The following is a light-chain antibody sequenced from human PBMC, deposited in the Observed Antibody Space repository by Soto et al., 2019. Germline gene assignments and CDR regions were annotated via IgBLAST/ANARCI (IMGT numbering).Light chain of an antibody. J-gene: IGLJ2*01. Sequence: QSVLTQPPSVSEAPRQRVTISCSGSSSNIGNNAVNWYQQLPGKPPKLVIYYDDLVPSGVSDRFSGSKSGTSASLAISGLQSADEADYYCAAWDDSLNGPVFGGGTKLTVL. CDR2: YDD. CDR1: SSNIGNNA. V-gene: IGLV1-36*01. CDR3: AAWDDSLNGPV.